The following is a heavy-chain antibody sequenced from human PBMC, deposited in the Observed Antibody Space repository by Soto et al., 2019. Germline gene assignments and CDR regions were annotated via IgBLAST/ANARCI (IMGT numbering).Heavy chain of an antibody. D-gene: IGHD1-26*01. V-gene: IGHV3-48*03. CDR3: ARSGGSYQVSNWFDP. Sequence: LRVSCVSSVFTFSSYEMNWVRQAPGKGLEWVSYISSSGSAIYYADSVKGRFTISRDNAKNSLYLQMNSLRAEDTAVYYCARSGGSYQVSNWFDPWGQGTMVTVSS. CDR1: VFTFSSYE. CDR2: ISSSGSAI. J-gene: IGHJ5*02.